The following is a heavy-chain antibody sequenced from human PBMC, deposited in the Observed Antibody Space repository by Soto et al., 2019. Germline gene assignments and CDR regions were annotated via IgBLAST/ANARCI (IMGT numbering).Heavy chain of an antibody. D-gene: IGHD3-16*01. CDR1: GFTFSSYS. V-gene: IGHV3-48*01. Sequence: GGSLRLSCAASGFTFSSYSMNWVRQAPGKGLEWVSYISSSSTIYYADSVKGRFTISRDNAKNSLYLQMNSLRAEDTAVYYCARDITYYDYIWGPKAWFDPWGQGTLVTVSS. J-gene: IGHJ5*02. CDR3: ARDITYYDYIWGPKAWFDP. CDR2: ISSSSTI.